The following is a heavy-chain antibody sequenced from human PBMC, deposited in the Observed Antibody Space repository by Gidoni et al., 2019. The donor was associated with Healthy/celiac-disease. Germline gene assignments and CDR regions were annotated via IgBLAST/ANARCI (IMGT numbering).Heavy chain of an antibody. V-gene: IGHV1-2*02. D-gene: IGHD6-19*01. CDR2: INPNSGGT. J-gene: IGHJ6*02. Sequence: QVQLVQSGAEVKKPGASVTVSCKASGYTFTGYYMNWVRQAPGQGLEWMGWINPNSGGTNYAQKFQGRVTMTRDTSISTAYMELSRLRSDDTAVYYCASLTAVAGTTPYYYYYGMDVWGQGTTVTVSS. CDR3: ASLTAVAGTTPYYYYYGMDV. CDR1: GYTFTGYY.